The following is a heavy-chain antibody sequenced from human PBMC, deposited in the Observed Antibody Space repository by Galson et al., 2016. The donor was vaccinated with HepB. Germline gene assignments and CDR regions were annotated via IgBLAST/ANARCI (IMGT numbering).Heavy chain of an antibody. CDR2: IHYRGNI. D-gene: IGHD3-10*01. CDR1: GASITSGTYY. J-gene: IGHJ4*02. Sequence: TLSLTCTVSGASITSGTYYWSWIRLHPGKGLEWIGYIHYRGNIHYNPSLESRVFMSIDTSKDQVSLRMSSATAADTAVYYCARGDAYYYGSSRGPHFDNWGQGTLVTVSS. V-gene: IGHV4-31*03. CDR3: ARGDAYYYGSSRGPHFDN.